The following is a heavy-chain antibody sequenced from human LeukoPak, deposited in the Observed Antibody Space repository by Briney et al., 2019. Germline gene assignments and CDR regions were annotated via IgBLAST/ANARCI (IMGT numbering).Heavy chain of an antibody. CDR2: IYHSGST. V-gene: IGHV4-30-2*01. D-gene: IGHD1-1*01. CDR1: GGSISSGGYS. CDR3: ARAGHYWNLDF. J-gene: IGHJ4*02. Sequence: SETLSLTCAVSGGSISSGGYSWSWIRQPPGKGLEWIGYIYHSGSTYYNPSLKSRVTISVDRSKNQFSLKLSSVTAADTAVYHCARAGHYWNLDFWGQGSLVTVSS.